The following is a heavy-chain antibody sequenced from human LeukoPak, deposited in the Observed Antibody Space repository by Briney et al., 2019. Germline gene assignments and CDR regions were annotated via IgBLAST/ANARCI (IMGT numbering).Heavy chain of an antibody. CDR1: RGSFSCYY. CDR2: INHSGST. CDR3: ARGIIMVNTRAYFDY. D-gene: IGHD3-22*01. Sequence: SETLSLPRAVYRGSFSCYYWSWIRQPPGKGLEWIGEINHSGSTNYNPSLTSRVTISVDTSKNQFSLKLSSVTAADTAVYYCARGIIMVNTRAYFDYWGQGALVTVSS. V-gene: IGHV4-34*01. J-gene: IGHJ4*02.